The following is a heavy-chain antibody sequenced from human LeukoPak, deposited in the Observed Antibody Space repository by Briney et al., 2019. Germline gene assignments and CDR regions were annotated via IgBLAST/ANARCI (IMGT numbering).Heavy chain of an antibody. CDR3: ARVHLRQPSPLGPAPSNYYGMDV. CDR1: GYTFTGYY. Sequence: ASVKVSCKASGYTFTGYYMHWVRQAPGQGLEWMGWINPNSGGTNYAQKFQGRVTMTRDTSISTAYMELSRLRSDDTAVYYCARVHLRQPSPLGPAPSNYYGMDVWGQGTTVTVSS. J-gene: IGHJ6*02. CDR2: INPNSGGT. V-gene: IGHV1-2*02.